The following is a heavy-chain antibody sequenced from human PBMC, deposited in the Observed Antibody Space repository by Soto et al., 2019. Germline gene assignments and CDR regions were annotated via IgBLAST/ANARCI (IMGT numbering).Heavy chain of an antibody. CDR2: IYHSGST. CDR3: ARIVVPAADP. V-gene: IGHV4-38-2*01. D-gene: IGHD2-2*01. CDR1: GYSISSGYY. J-gene: IGHJ5*02. Sequence: SETLSLTCAVSGYSISSGYYWGWIRQPPGKGLEWIGGIYHSGSTYYNPSLKSRVTISVDTSKNQFSLKLSSVTAADTAVYYCARIVVPAADPWGQGTLVTVSS.